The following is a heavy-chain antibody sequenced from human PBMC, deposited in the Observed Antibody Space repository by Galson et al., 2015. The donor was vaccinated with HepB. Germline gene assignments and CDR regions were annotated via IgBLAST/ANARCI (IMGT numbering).Heavy chain of an antibody. CDR3: TGHYIWGSYRLDY. CDR2: IKSKTDGGTT. CDR1: GFTFSNAW. Sequence: SLRLSCAASGFTFSNAWMSWVRQAPGKGLEWVGRIKSKTDGGTTDYAAPVKGRFTISRDDSKNTLYLQMNSLKTEDTAVYYCTGHYIWGSYRLDYWGQGTLVTVSS. J-gene: IGHJ4*02. V-gene: IGHV3-15*01. D-gene: IGHD3-16*02.